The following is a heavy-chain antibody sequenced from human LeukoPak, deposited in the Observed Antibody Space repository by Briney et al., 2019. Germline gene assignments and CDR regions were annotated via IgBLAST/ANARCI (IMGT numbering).Heavy chain of an antibody. Sequence: ASVKVSCKASGYTFTVYYIHWVRQAPGQGLEWMGWINPNSGGTNYAQKFQGRVTMTRDTSISTAYMELSRLRSDDTAVYYCARDESRVRGVIRDAFHFWGQGTMVTVSS. J-gene: IGHJ3*01. D-gene: IGHD3-10*01. CDR1: GYTFTVYY. CDR3: ARDESRVRGVIRDAFHF. CDR2: INPNSGGT. V-gene: IGHV1-2*02.